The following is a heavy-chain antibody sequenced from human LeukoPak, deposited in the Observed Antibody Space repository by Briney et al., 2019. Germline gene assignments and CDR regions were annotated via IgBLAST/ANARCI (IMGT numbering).Heavy chain of an antibody. V-gene: IGHV3-48*03. CDR3: AITRSSSWYY. CDR1: GFTFSSYE. D-gene: IGHD6-13*01. J-gene: IGHJ4*02. CDR2: ISSCGSTI. Sequence: GGSLRLSCAASGFTFSSYEMNWVRQAPGKGLEWVSYISSCGSTIYYADSVKGRFTISRDNAKNSLYLQMNSLRAEDTAVYYCAITRSSSWYYWGQGTLVTVSS.